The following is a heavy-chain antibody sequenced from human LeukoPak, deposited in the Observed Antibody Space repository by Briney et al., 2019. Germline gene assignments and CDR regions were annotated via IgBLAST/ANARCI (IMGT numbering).Heavy chain of an antibody. J-gene: IGHJ6*03. Sequence: SETLSLTCGVYGVSFSGYYWSWIRQPPGKGLEWIGEITHSGNTNYNPSLKSRVTISVDTSKNQFSLKVSSVTAADTAVYYCARWPRERNRITVTNYYYYMDVWSKGTTVTVSS. V-gene: IGHV4-34*01. CDR2: ITHSGNT. CDR3: ARWPRERNRITVTNYYYYMDV. D-gene: IGHD4-11*01. CDR1: GVSFSGYY.